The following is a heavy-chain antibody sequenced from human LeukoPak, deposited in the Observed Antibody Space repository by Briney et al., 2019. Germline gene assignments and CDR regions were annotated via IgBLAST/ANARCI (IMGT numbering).Heavy chain of an antibody. V-gene: IGHV4-39*01. D-gene: IGHD2-15*01. CDR1: GGSISSSSYY. CDR3: ARHISSNCSGGSCPYYYYYYYMDV. J-gene: IGHJ6*03. Sequence: SETLSLTCTVSGGSISSSSYYWGWIRQPPGKGLEWIGSIYYSGSTYYNPSLKSRVTISVYTSKNQFSLKLSSVTAADTAVYYCARHISSNCSGGSCPYYYYYYYMDVWGKGTTVTVSS. CDR2: IYYSGST.